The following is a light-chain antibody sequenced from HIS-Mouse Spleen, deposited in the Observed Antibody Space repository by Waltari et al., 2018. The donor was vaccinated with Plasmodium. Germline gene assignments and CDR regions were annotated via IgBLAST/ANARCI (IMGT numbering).Light chain of an antibody. CDR1: AFPQKY. Sequence: SYELPQPPSVSVSPGHTARIPCSGAAFPQKYAYWYHQKSGQAPVLVIYEDSKRPPGIPERFSGSSSGTMATLTISGAQVEDEADYYCYSTDSSGNHRVFGGGTKLTVL. V-gene: IGLV3-10*01. CDR2: EDS. J-gene: IGLJ3*02. CDR3: YSTDSSGNHRV.